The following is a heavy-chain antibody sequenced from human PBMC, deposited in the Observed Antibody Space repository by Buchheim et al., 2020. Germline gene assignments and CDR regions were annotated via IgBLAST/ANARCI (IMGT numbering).Heavy chain of an antibody. D-gene: IGHD4-17*01. CDR2: ISSDGSNI. V-gene: IGHV3-30*14. CDR3: AGTTAVANY. Sequence: QVQLVESGGGVVQPGRSLRLSCAASGFTFSTHVMHWVRQAPDRGLEWVAIISSDGSNIYYLDSVKGRFTISRDNSRNTVYFYMNSLRADDTAVYYCAGTTAVANYWGQGTL. J-gene: IGHJ4*02. CDR1: GFTFSTHV.